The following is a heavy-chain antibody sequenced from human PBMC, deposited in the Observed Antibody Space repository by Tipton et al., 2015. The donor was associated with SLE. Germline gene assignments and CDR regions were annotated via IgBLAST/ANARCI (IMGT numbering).Heavy chain of an antibody. CDR2: ISYDGSNK. Sequence: SLRLSCAASGFTFSSYGMHWVRQAPGKGLEWVAVISYDGSNKYYADSVKGRFTISRDNSKNTLYLQMNSLRAEDTAVYYCAKEGMSSSWYPFFDYWGQGTLVTVSS. V-gene: IGHV3-30*18. CDR3: AKEGMSSSWYPFFDY. J-gene: IGHJ4*02. D-gene: IGHD6-13*01. CDR1: GFTFSSYG.